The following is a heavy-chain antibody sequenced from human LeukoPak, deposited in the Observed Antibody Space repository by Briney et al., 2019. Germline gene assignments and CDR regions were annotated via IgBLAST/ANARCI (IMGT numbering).Heavy chain of an antibody. CDR2: INYCGTP. CDR1: GGFFSGYY. Sequence: SETLSLTCAVYGGFFSGYYWSWIRQPPGKGLEGIGDINYCGTPKYNPTLKSRVTTSIDTSKNQFSLRVKSITAADTAVYYCARLPLGAFGEVLNFDCWGEGTLVTVSS. D-gene: IGHD3-10*01. V-gene: IGHV4-34*01. J-gene: IGHJ4*02. CDR3: ARLPLGAFGEVLNFDC.